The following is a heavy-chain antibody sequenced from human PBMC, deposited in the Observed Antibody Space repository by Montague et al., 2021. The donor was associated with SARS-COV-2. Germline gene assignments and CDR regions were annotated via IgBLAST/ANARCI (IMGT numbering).Heavy chain of an antibody. V-gene: IGHV4-59*01. CDR2: IYDSGGA. D-gene: IGHD3-3*01. CDR1: GGGKRRNY. Sequence: SETLFLKGKREGGGKRRNYWNWIRQLPGKELEWIGSIYDSGGARYNPSLKSRVSISVDASKNQFSLRVTSVTAADTAVYFCARRGTGNYEILDYWGQGILVTVSS. J-gene: IGHJ4*02. CDR3: ARRGTGNYEILDY.